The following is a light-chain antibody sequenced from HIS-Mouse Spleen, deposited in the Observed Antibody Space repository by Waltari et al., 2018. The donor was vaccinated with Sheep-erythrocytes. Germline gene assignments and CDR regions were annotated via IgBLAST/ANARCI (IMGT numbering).Light chain of an antibody. Sequence: QSALTQPPSASGSPGQSVTISCTGTSSDVGGYNYVSWYQQHPGKAPKLIIYEVSKRPSGVPDRFSGSQSGNTASLTVSGLQAEDEADYYCSSYAGSNNWVFGGGTKLTVL. CDR2: EVS. J-gene: IGLJ3*02. CDR3: SSYAGSNNWV. V-gene: IGLV2-8*01. CDR1: SSDVGGYNY.